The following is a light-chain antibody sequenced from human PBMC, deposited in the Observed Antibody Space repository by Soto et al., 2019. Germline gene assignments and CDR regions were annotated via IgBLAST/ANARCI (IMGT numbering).Light chain of an antibody. V-gene: IGKV3-20*01. CDR3: QQYVSSPFT. J-gene: IGKJ3*01. Sequence: EIVLTQSPGTLSLSPGGRASLFCRASQSVSPYLAWYQQRPGQAPRLLIYGASSRATGIPDRFSGSGSGPEFTLTISRLEPEDFAVYYCQQYVSSPFTFGPGTKVDVK. CDR2: GAS. CDR1: QSVSPY.